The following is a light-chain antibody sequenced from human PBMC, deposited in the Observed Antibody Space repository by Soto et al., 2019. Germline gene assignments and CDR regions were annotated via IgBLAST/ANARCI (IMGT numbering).Light chain of an antibody. J-gene: IGLJ3*02. CDR2: ANT. CDR3: QSYARSLSHWV. V-gene: IGLV1-40*01. Sequence: QSVLTQPPSVSGAPGQRVTISCTGSNSNIGAGYDVHWYQQLPGTAPKLLIYANTNRPSGVPDRFSGSKSGTSASLAVTGLQAEDEADYYCQSYARSLSHWVFGGGTKVTVL. CDR1: NSNIGAGYD.